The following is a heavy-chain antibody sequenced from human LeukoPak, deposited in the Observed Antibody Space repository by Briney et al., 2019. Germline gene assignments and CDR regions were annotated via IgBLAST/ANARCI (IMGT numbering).Heavy chain of an antibody. Sequence: GGSLRLSCVASGFPFSSYWMTWVRQAPGKGLEWVANIKQDGSKKSYVDSVKGRFTISRDNAKNTLYLQVNNLRAEDTAVYYCARGPNSNWSGLDFWGQGTLLTVSS. CDR3: ARGPNSNWSGLDF. CDR1: GFPFSSYW. CDR2: IKQDGSKK. V-gene: IGHV3-7*01. D-gene: IGHD6-6*01. J-gene: IGHJ4*02.